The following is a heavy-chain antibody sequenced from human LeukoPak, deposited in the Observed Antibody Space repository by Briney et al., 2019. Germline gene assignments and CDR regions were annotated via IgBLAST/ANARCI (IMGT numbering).Heavy chain of an antibody. D-gene: IGHD3-3*01. V-gene: IGHV3-48*03. CDR1: GFTFSSYE. CDR3: ARERPNRITIFGPTDY. J-gene: IGHJ4*02. CDR2: ISSSGSTT. Sequence: PGGSLRLSCAASGFTFSSYEMNWVRQAPGKGLGWVSYISSSGSTTYYADSVKGRFTISRDNAKNSLYLQMNSLRAEDTAVYYCARERPNRITIFGPTDYWGQGTLVTVSS.